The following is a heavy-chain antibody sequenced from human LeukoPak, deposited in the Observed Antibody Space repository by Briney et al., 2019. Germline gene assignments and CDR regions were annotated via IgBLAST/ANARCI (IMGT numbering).Heavy chain of an antibody. J-gene: IGHJ4*02. CDR3: ARDSAEGIY. D-gene: IGHD6-13*01. CDR2: ISSSGITI. V-gene: IGHV3-11*01. CDR1: GFTFSDYY. Sequence: KTGGPLRLSCAASGFTFSDYYMSWIRQAPGKGLEWVSYISSSGITIYYAGSVKGRFTISRDNAKNSLYLQMNSLRAEDSAGYYCARDSAEGIYWGQGTLVTVSS.